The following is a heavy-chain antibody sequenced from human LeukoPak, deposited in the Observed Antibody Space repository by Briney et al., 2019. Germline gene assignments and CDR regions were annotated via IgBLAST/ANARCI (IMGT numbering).Heavy chain of an antibody. D-gene: IGHD3-22*01. CDR2: IYYSGST. CDR1: GGSISSRSYY. Sequence: SETLSLNCTVSGGSISSRSYYWGWIRQPPRKGLEWIGSIYYSGSTYYNPSLKSRVTISVDTSKNQFSLKLSSVTAADTAVYYCARRGSSGRSFDYWGQGTLVTASS. V-gene: IGHV4-39*01. J-gene: IGHJ4*02. CDR3: ARRGSSGRSFDY.